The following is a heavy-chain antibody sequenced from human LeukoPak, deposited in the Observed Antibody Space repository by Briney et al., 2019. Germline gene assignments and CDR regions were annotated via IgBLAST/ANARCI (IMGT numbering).Heavy chain of an antibody. D-gene: IGHD5-12*01. CDR3: ARGGSGYDSFYYYGMDV. CDR1: GGSISSYY. CDR2: IYDSGST. V-gene: IGHV4-59*01. Sequence: SETLSLTCTVSGGSISSYYWSWIRQPPEKGLEWIGYIYDSGSTNYNPSLKSRVTISVDTSKNQFSLKLSSVTAADTAVYYCARGGSGYDSFYYYGMDVWGQGTTVTVSS. J-gene: IGHJ6*02.